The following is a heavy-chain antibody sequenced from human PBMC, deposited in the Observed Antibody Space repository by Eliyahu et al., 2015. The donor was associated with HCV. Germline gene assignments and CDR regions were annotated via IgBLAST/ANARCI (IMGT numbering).Heavy chain of an antibody. CDR2: IKQDGSEK. CDR1: GFTFXSYW. Sequence: EVQLVESGGGLVQSGGSLRLSCAASGFTFXSYWMSWVRQAPGKGLEWVANIKQDGSEKYYVDSVKGRFTISRDNAKNSLYLQMNSLRAEDTAVYYCARDPEPMVRANWFDPWGQGTLVTVSS. CDR3: ARDPEPMVRANWFDP. V-gene: IGHV3-7*01. D-gene: IGHD3-10*01. J-gene: IGHJ5*02.